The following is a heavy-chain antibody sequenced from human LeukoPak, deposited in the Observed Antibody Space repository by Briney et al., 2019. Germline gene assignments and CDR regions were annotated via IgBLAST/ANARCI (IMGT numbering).Heavy chain of an antibody. CDR3: ARNYAVRYFDL. CDR1: GGSISSYY. D-gene: IGHD1-7*01. J-gene: IGHJ2*01. Sequence: SETLSLTXTVSGGSISSYYWSWIRQPAGKGLEWIGRIYASGSTNYNPSLKSRVTMSVDTSKNQFSLKLSSVTAADTTVYYCARNYAVRYFDLWGRGTLVTVSS. V-gene: IGHV4-4*07. CDR2: IYASGST.